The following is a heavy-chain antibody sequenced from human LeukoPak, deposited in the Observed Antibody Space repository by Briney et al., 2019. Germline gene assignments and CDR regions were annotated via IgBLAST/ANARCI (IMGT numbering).Heavy chain of an antibody. V-gene: IGHV5-51*01. Sequence: GESLKISCKGSGYSFTSYWIGWVRQMPGKGLEWMGIIYPGDSDTRYSPSFQGQVTISADKSISTAYLQWSSPKASDTAMYYCARHSDYLVGATQIDYWGQGTLVTVSS. CDR2: IYPGDSDT. CDR1: GYSFTSYW. D-gene: IGHD1-26*01. CDR3: ARHSDYLVGATQIDY. J-gene: IGHJ4*02.